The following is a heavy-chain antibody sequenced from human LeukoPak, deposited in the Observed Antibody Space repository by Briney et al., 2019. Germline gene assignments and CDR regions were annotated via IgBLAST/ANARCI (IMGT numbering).Heavy chain of an antibody. CDR1: GYTFINYA. CDR2: ISAYNGNT. CDR3: ARVVLLWFGELSCIDY. J-gene: IGHJ4*02. V-gene: IGHV1-18*01. D-gene: IGHD3-10*01. Sequence: GASVKVSCKASGYTFINYAVNWVRQAPGQGLEWMGWISAYNGNTNYAQKLQGRVTMTTDTSTSTAYMELRSLRSDDTAVYYCARVVLLWFGELSCIDYWGQGTLVTVSS.